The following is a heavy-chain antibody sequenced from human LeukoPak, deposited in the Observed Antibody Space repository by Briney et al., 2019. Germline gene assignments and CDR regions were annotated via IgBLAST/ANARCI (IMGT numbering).Heavy chain of an antibody. D-gene: IGHD2-21*02. V-gene: IGHV3-74*01. CDR2: VNTDGTST. J-gene: IGHJ5*02. Sequence: QPGGSLRLSCTASGFTFSSYWMHWVRQAPGKGLVWVSRVNTDGTSTSYADSVKGRFTISRDNAKNTVDLQMNGLRGEDTAVYYCARDAGDCGGDCPRWFDPWGQGTLVTVSS. CDR1: GFTFSSYW. CDR3: ARDAGDCGGDCPRWFDP.